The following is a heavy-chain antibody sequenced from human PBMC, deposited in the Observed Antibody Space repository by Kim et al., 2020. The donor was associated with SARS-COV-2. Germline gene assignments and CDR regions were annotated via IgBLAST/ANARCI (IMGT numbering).Heavy chain of an antibody. Sequence: SKRDFATSVEGRSTISRDNSKNTVYLQLSNLRAEDTAIYYCARAGFYGIDVWGQGTTVIVSS. D-gene: IGHD6-25*01. V-gene: IGHV3-33*01. CDR3: ARAGFYGIDV. CDR2: SKR. J-gene: IGHJ6*02.